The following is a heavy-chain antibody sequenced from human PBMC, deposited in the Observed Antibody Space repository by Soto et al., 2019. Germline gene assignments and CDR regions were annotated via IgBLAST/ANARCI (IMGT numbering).Heavy chain of an antibody. CDR2: ISDNGDTT. V-gene: IGHV3-23*01. D-gene: IGHD3-3*01. Sequence: PGGSLRLSCAASGFTFSNYAMSWVRQAPGKGLEWVSSISDNGDTTYYAGSVKGRFSISRDSSTTTLYLHMNTLRADDTAIYYCVKDWSGSNCPRMDVWGQGTTVTVSS. J-gene: IGHJ6*02. CDR1: GFTFSNYA. CDR3: VKDWSGSNCPRMDV.